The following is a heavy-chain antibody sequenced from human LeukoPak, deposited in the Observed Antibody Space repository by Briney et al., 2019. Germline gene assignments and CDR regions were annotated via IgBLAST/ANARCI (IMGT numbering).Heavy chain of an antibody. CDR3: AKGYGDYASSSMDV. V-gene: IGHV3-23*01. CDR2: ISGSGGST. Sequence: GGSLRLSCAASGFTFSSYSMNWVRQAPGKGLEWVSAISGSGGSTYYADSVKGRFTISRDNSKNTLYLQMNSLRAEDTAVYYCAKGYGDYASSSMDVWGKGTTVTVSS. J-gene: IGHJ6*03. CDR1: GFTFSSYS. D-gene: IGHD4-17*01.